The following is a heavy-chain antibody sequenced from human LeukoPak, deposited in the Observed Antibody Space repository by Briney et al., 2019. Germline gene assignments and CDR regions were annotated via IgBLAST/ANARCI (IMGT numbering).Heavy chain of an antibody. Sequence: GESLKISCKGSGYSFTNYWIGWGRQMPGKGLECMGIIYPGDCDTRYSPSFQGQVTTSADKSISTAYLQWSSLKASDTALYYCARPRSGSGYDAFDIWGQGTMVTVSS. CDR2: IYPGDCDT. CDR1: GYSFTNYW. CDR3: ARPRSGSGYDAFDI. J-gene: IGHJ3*02. V-gene: IGHV5-51*01. D-gene: IGHD3-3*01.